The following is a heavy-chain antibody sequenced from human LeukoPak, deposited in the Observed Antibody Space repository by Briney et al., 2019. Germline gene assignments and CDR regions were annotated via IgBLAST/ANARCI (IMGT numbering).Heavy chain of an antibody. CDR2: INPSGSST. CDR1: GYTFTSHY. CDR3: ARDNSVGDIAWWFDP. J-gene: IGHJ5*02. D-gene: IGHD3-16*02. V-gene: IGHV1-46*01. Sequence: VASVNVSCKASGYTFTSHYMHWVRQAPGQGLEWMGLINPSGSSTLYAQKFQGRVTMTRDMSTTTDYMELSSLRSEDTAVYYCARDNSVGDIAWWFDPWGQGTLVTVSS.